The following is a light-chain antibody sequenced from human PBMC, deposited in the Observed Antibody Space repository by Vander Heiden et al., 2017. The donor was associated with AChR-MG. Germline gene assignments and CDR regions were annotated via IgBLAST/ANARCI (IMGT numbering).Light chain of an antibody. CDR2: GNG. CDR1: SSNIGAGYD. J-gene: IGLJ3*02. V-gene: IGLV1-40*01. CDR3: QSYDSSLSGSV. Sequence: QSVLTQPPPVSGAPGQRVTISCTGSSSNIGAGYDLHWYQQLPGTAPKLLIYGNGNRPSGVPDRFSGSKSGTSASLAITGLQAEDEADYYCQSYDSSLSGSVFGGGTKLTVL.